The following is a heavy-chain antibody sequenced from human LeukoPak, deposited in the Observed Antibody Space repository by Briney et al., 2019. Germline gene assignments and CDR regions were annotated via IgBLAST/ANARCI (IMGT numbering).Heavy chain of an antibody. J-gene: IGHJ4*02. D-gene: IGHD4/OR15-4a*01. V-gene: IGHV4-31*02. Sequence: SWVRQHPGKGLEWIGHIYYSGTTYYNPSLKSRVSISVDTSKNQFSLRLSSVTVADTAVYYCARYGGNAHDYWGQGTLVTVSS. CDR3: ARYGGNAHDY. CDR2: IYYSGTT.